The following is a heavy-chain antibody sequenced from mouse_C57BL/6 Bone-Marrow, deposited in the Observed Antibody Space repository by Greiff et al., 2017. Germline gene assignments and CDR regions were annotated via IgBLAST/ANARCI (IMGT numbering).Heavy chain of an antibody. CDR2: INYDGSST. CDR3: ARGRFDY. CDR1: GFTFSDYY. Sequence: EVQLVESEGGLVQPGSSMKLSCTASGFTFSDYYMAWVRQVPEKGLEWVANINYDGSSTYYLDSLKSRFIISRDNAKNILYLQMSSLKSEDTATYYCARGRFDYWGQDTTLTVSS. V-gene: IGHV5-16*01. J-gene: IGHJ2*01.